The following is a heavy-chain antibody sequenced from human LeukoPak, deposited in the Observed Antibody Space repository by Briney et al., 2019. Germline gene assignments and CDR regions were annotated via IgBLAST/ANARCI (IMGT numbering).Heavy chain of an antibody. V-gene: IGHV3-11*04. J-gene: IGHJ4*02. CDR2: ISSSGSTI. CDR3: ARDDFTYDGSCFDD. Sequence: PGGSLRLSCAASGFTFSSYYMSWIRQAPGKGLEWVSYISSSGSTIYYADSVKGRFTISRDNAKNSLYLQMNSLRAEDTAVYYCARDDFTYDGSCFDDWGQGTLVTASS. D-gene: IGHD3-10*01. CDR1: GFTFSSYY.